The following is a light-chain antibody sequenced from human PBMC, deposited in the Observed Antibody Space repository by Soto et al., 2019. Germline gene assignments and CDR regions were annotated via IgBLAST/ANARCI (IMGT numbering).Light chain of an antibody. CDR3: SSYTRSSTPYV. V-gene: IGLV2-14*01. CDR2: EVS. CDR1: STDVGGYNY. Sequence: QSALTQPASVSGSPGQSITISCTGTSTDVGGYNYVSWYQQHPGKAPKLMIYEVSNRPSRVSNRFSGSKSGNTASLTISGLQAEDEADYYCSSYTRSSTPYVYGTGTQLTV. J-gene: IGLJ1*01.